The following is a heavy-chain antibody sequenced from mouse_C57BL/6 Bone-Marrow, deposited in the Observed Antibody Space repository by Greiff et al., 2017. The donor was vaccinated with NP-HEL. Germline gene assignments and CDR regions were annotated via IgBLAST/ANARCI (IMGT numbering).Heavy chain of an antibody. V-gene: IGHV1-50*01. Sequence: VQLQQPGAELVKPGASVKLSCKASGYTFTSYWMQWVKQRPGQGLEWIGEIDPSDSYTNYNQKFKGKATLTVDTSSSTAYMQLSSLTSEDSAVYYCARGWLLQDYFDYWGQGTTLTGSS. CDR1: GYTFTSYW. D-gene: IGHD2-3*01. CDR3: ARGWLLQDYFDY. J-gene: IGHJ2*01. CDR2: IDPSDSYT.